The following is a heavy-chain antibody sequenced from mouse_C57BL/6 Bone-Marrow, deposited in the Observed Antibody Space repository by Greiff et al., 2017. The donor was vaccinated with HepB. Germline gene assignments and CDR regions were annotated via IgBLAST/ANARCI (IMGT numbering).Heavy chain of an antibody. CDR1: GFTFSSYA. D-gene: IGHD2-1*01. Sequence: EVKLMESGGGLVKPGGSLKLSCAASGFTFSSYAMSWVRQTPEKRLEWVATISDGGSYTYYPDNVKGRFTISRDNAKNNLYLQMSHLKSEDTAMYYCARDRVRTTVYYFDYWGQGTTLTVSS. CDR2: ISDGGSYT. V-gene: IGHV5-4*01. J-gene: IGHJ2*01. CDR3: ARDRVRTTVYYFDY.